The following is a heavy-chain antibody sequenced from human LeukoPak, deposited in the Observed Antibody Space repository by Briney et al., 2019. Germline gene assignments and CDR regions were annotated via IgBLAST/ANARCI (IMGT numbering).Heavy chain of an antibody. CDR1: GGSFSGYY. CDR2: INHSGST. Sequence: PLETLSLTCAVYGGSFSGYYWSWIRQPPGKGLEWIGEINHSGSTNYNPSLKSRVTISVDTSKNQFSLKLSSVTAADTAVYYCAREAAYCSSTSCYGYAFDIWGQGTMVTVSS. CDR3: AREAAYCSSTSCYGYAFDI. J-gene: IGHJ3*02. V-gene: IGHV4-34*01. D-gene: IGHD2-2*01.